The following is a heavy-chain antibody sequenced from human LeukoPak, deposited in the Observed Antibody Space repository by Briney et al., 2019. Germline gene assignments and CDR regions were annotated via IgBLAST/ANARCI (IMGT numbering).Heavy chain of an antibody. CDR3: ARPTSSGWYSH. Sequence: GGSLRLSCAASGFIFSNYDIDWVRQAPGKGLEWVSYITGSSRTKSYADSVKGRFTISRDNAENSVYLQMNSLRAEDTAVYYCARPTSSGWYSHWGQGTMVTVSS. CDR1: GFIFSNYD. J-gene: IGHJ3*01. CDR2: ITGSSRTK. V-gene: IGHV3-48*01. D-gene: IGHD6-19*01.